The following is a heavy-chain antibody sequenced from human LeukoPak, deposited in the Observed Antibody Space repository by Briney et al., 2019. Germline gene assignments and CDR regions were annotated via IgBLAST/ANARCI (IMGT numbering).Heavy chain of an antibody. CDR1: GFTLSSYS. CDR3: ARGLVVTDIFPNYYYYGMDV. D-gene: IGHD2-21*02. J-gene: IGHJ6*02. Sequence: PGGSLRLSCAASGFTLSSYSMNWVRQAPGKGLEWVSSISSSSSYIYYADSVKGRFTISRDNAKNSLYLQMNSLRAEDTAVYYCARGLVVTDIFPNYYYYGMDVWCQGTTVTVSS. CDR2: ISSSSSYI. V-gene: IGHV3-21*01.